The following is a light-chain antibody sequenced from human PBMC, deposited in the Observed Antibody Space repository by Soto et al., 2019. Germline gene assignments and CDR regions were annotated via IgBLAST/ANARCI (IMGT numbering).Light chain of an antibody. CDR2: AAS. Sequence: DIHMTQSPSSLSASVGDRVTITCRASQSINKYLNWYQHKPGKAPTLLVYAASSLQSGVPSRFSGSGSGAAFTPTINNLQPEDFATYYCQQSYITPPLTCGQGTRLEI. CDR3: QQSYITPPLT. V-gene: IGKV1-39*01. CDR1: QSINKY. J-gene: IGKJ5*01.